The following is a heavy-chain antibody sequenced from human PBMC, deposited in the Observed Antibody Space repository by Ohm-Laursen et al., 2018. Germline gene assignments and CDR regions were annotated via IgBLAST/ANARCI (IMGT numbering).Heavy chain of an antibody. J-gene: IGHJ4*02. V-gene: IGHV1-2*02. Sequence: GASVKVSCKASGYTFTNYYVHWVRQAPGQGLEWVGWISPSSGDTSYAQKFRGRVTMTRDTSISTDYMELASLRHDDTAVYYCARAEHSSHLDYWGQGTLVTVSS. CDR1: GYTFTNYY. D-gene: IGHD1/OR15-1a*01. CDR3: ARAEHSSHLDY. CDR2: ISPSSGDT.